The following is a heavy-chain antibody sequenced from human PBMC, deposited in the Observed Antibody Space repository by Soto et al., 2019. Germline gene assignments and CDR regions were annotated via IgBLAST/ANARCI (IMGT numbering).Heavy chain of an antibody. Sequence: SETLSLTYTVSGDSIMNYNWNWLRQPPGKALEWIGYVYSSGSTNYNPSLKSRVTISVDTSRNQFSLKVNSVTAADTAVYYCARRAVVAVTGSLDNWLDPWGQGILVTVSS. V-gene: IGHV4-59*01. CDR3: ARRAVVAVTGSLDNWLDP. J-gene: IGHJ5*02. D-gene: IGHD2-21*01. CDR2: VYSSGST. CDR1: GDSIMNYN.